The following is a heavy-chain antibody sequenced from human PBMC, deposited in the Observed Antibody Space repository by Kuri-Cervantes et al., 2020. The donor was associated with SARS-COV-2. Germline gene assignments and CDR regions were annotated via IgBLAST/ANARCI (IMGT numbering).Heavy chain of an antibody. V-gene: IGHV1-8*01. J-gene: IGHJ4*02. CDR1: GYTFTSYD. Sequence: ASVKVSCKASGYTFTSYDINWVRQATGQGLEWMGWMNPNSGNTGYAQKFQGRVTMTRNTSISTAYMELSSLRSEDTAVYYCAKEASVVPAAEGFDYWGQGTLVTVSS. D-gene: IGHD2-2*01. CDR3: AKEASVVPAAEGFDY. CDR2: MNPNSGNT.